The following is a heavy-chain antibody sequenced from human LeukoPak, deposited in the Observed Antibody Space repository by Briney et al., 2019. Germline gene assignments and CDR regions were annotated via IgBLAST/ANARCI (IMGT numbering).Heavy chain of an antibody. CDR1: GYTSTSYD. Sequence: GASVKVSCKASGYTSTSYDINWVRQATGQGLEWMGWMNPNSGNTGYAQKFQGRVTITRNTSISTAYMELSSLRSEDTAVYYCARASYYYDSSGTDDAFDIWGQGTMVTVSS. CDR3: ARASYYYDSSGTDDAFDI. J-gene: IGHJ3*02. CDR2: MNPNSGNT. V-gene: IGHV1-8*03. D-gene: IGHD3-22*01.